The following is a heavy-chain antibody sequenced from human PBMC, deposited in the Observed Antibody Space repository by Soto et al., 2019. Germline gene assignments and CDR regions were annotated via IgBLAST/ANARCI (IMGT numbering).Heavy chain of an antibody. D-gene: IGHD4-4*01. CDR1: GFTFSSYA. V-gene: IGHV3-30-3*01. CDR3: ARDVSYYSNHPFGY. Sequence: QVQLVESGGGVVQPGRSLRLSCAASGFTFSSYAMHWVRQAPGKGLEWVAVISYDGSNKYYADSVKGRFTISRDNSKNTLYLQMNSLRAEDTAVYYCARDVSYYSNHPFGYWGQGTLVTVSS. CDR2: ISYDGSNK. J-gene: IGHJ4*02.